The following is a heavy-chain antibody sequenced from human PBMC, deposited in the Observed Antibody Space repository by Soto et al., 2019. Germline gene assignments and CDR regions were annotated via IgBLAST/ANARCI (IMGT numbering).Heavy chain of an antibody. D-gene: IGHD4-17*01. CDR1: GFSFSTFA. J-gene: IGHJ2*01. V-gene: IGHV3-23*01. Sequence: AGGSLRLSCAASGFSFSTFAMGWVRQAPGKGLEWVSSISNGGGGTYYSDSVKGRFAISRDNSKNTLYLETDSLRTEDTAVYYCAKGSTLTSRWYFDLWGHGTLVTVSS. CDR3: AKGSTLTSRWYFDL. CDR2: ISNGGGGT.